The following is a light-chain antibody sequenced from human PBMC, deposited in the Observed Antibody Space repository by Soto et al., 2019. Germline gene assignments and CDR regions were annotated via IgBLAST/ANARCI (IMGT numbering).Light chain of an antibody. CDR1: SSDVGGYNS. V-gene: IGLV2-14*01. CDR3: NSYRHSTTLV. Sequence: QSVLTQPASVSLSPGQSITISGTGTSSDVGGYNSVSWFQQHPSKAPKLIIYEVSHRPSGVSIRFSGSKSGNTASLTISGLQAEDEADYYCNSYRHSTTLVFGTGTKVTVL. CDR2: EVS. J-gene: IGLJ1*01.